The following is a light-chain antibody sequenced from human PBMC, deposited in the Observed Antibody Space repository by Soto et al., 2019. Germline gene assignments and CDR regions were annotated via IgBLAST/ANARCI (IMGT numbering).Light chain of an antibody. CDR3: HQYKNYPTN. V-gene: IGKV4-1*01. CDR2: WAS. Sequence: DIVMTQSPDSLAVSLGERVTINCKSSQSVLYSSNNRNYLAWFQQKPGQPPKLLIYWASTRESGVPDRFSGSGSGTDFTLTISSLQPGDFATYYCHQYKNYPTNFGQGTRLEIK. J-gene: IGKJ5*01. CDR1: QSVLYSSNNRNY.